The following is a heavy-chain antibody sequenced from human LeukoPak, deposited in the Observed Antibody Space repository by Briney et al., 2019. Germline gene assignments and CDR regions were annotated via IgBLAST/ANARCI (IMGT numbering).Heavy chain of an antibody. D-gene: IGHD1-1*01. CDR3: ARDHNYAFDN. Sequence: GGSLRLSCTASGFPFSDYSMNWVRQAPGKGLEWISYIGVSSGNTKYADSVRGRFTISADNAKNSLYLQMNSLRVEDTAVYYCARDHNYAFDNWGQGTLVSVSS. V-gene: IGHV3-48*04. J-gene: IGHJ4*02. CDR2: IGVSSGNT. CDR1: GFPFSDYS.